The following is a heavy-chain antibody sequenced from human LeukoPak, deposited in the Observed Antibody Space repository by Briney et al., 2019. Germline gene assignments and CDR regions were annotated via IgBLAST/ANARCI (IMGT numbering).Heavy chain of an antibody. J-gene: IGHJ5*02. V-gene: IGHV4-30-2*06. CDR2: IYQSGRT. CDR3: SRGVMNGDYSWFDP. Sequence: TSETLSLTCAVSGDSITSGTFSWSWIRQSPGKGLEWIGYIYQSGRTYYTLSLRSRVAISMDRSKNQFSLRLTSVTAADTAVYYCSRGVMNGDYSWFDPWGQGTLVIVSS. D-gene: IGHD4-17*01. CDR1: GDSITSGTFS.